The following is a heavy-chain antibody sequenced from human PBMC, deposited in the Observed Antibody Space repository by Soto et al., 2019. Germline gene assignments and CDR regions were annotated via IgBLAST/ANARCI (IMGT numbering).Heavy chain of an antibody. Sequence: QLQLQESGPGLVKPSETLSLTCTVSGGSISSSSYYWGWIRQPPGKGLEWSGSIYYSGSTYYNPSLKSRVTISVDTSKNQFSLKLSSVTAADMAVYYCARLVIEVGYFDYWGQGTLVTVSS. CDR3: ARLVIEVGYFDY. V-gene: IGHV4-39*01. CDR2: IYYSGST. D-gene: IGHD1-26*01. J-gene: IGHJ4*02. CDR1: GGSISSSSYY.